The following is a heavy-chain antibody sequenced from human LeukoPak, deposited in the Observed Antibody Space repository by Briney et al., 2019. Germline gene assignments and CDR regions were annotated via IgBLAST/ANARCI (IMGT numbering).Heavy chain of an antibody. CDR2: ISSSSRDI. J-gene: IGHJ4*02. V-gene: IGHV3-21*01. CDR1: GFTFSSQS. D-gene: IGHD6-6*01. Sequence: GGSLRFSCAASGFTFSSQSMDWVRQAPGKGLEWVSSISSSSRDIYYADSVKGRFTISRDNAKNSLYLQMNSLRVEDTAVYYCAAAEYSSSSGGYWGQGTLVTVSS. CDR3: AAAEYSSSSGGY.